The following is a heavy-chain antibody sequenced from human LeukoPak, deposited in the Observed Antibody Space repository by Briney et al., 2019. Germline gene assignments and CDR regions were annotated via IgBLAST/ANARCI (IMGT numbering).Heavy chain of an antibody. D-gene: IGHD5-12*01. CDR2: IYYSGSA. CDR1: GGSIGSYY. CDR3: ARGLYRMSGNGAPFDY. Sequence: SETLSLTCTVSGGSIGSYYWSWIRQPPGKGLEWIGYIYYSGSANYNPSLKSRVTISVDTSKNQFSLKLNSVTAADTAVYYCARGLYRMSGNGAPFDYWGQGTLVTVSS. V-gene: IGHV4-59*01. J-gene: IGHJ4*02.